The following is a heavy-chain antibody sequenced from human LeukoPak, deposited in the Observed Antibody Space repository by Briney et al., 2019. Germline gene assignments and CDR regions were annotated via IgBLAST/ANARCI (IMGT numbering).Heavy chain of an antibody. D-gene: IGHD3-10*01. J-gene: IGHJ4*02. CDR2: ISYDGSNK. Sequence: GGSLRLSCAASGFTFSSYGMHWVRQAPGKGLEWVAVISYDGSNKYYADSVKGRFTISRDNSKNSLYLQMNSLRAEDTAVYYCARDSSGSSMGSIDYWGQGTLVTVSS. V-gene: IGHV3-30*03. CDR3: ARDSSGSSMGSIDY. CDR1: GFTFSSYG.